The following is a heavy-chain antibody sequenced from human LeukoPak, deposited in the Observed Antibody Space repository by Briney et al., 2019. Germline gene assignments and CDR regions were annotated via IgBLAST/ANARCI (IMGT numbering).Heavy chain of an antibody. CDR2: INPNSGGT. J-gene: IGHJ4*02. CDR3: ARAPPPNRSGWYPRWKGYYFDY. CDR1: GYTFTGYY. V-gene: IGHV1-2*02. Sequence: ASVKVSCKASGYTFTGYYMHWVRQAPGQGLEWMGWINPNSGGTNYAQKLQGRVTMTTDTSTSTAYMELRSLRSDDTAVYYCARAPPPNRSGWYPRWKGYYFDYWGQGTLVTVSS. D-gene: IGHD6-19*01.